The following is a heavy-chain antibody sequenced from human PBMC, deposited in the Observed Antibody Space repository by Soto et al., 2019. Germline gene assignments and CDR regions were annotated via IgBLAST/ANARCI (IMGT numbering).Heavy chain of an antibody. V-gene: IGHV4-59*01. D-gene: IGHD6-19*01. CDR1: GGSISSYY. Sequence: SETLSLTCTVSGGSISSYYWSWIRQPPGKGLEWIGYIYYSGSTNYNPSLKSRVTISVDTSKNQFSLKLSSVTAADTAVYYCAREVAGTIDYWGQGTLVTVSS. CDR3: AREVAGTIDY. CDR2: IYYSGST. J-gene: IGHJ4*02.